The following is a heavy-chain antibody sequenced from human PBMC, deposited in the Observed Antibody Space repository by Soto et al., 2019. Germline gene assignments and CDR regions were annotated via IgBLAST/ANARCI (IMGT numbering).Heavy chain of an antibody. CDR1: GFTFSSYW. CDR2: IKQDGSEK. Sequence: EVQLVESGGGLVQPGGSLRLSCAASGFTFSSYWMSWVRQAPGKGLEWVANIKQDGSEKYYVDSVKGRFTISRDNAKNSLYLQMNSLRAEDTAVYSCARAPDYGDYGWFDPWGQGTLVTVSS. J-gene: IGHJ5*02. V-gene: IGHV3-7*01. CDR3: ARAPDYGDYGWFDP. D-gene: IGHD4-17*01.